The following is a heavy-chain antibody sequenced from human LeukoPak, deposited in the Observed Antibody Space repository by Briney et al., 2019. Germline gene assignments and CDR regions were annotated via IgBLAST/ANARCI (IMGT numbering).Heavy chain of an antibody. CDR2: IIPIFGTA. CDR3: ARGGGDFWSGYFDY. J-gene: IGHJ4*02. D-gene: IGHD3-3*01. Sequence: ASVKVSCKASGGTFSSYAISWVRQAPEQGLEWMGGIIPIFGTANYAQKFQGRVTITADESTSTAYMELSSLGSEDTAVYYCARGGGDFWSGYFDYWGQGTLVTVSS. CDR1: GGTFSSYA. V-gene: IGHV1-69*13.